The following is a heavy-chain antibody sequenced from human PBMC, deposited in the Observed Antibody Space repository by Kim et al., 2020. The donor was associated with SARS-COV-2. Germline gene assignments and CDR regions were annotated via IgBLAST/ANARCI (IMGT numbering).Heavy chain of an antibody. CDR3: AGDTGPSWFYYICMDF. V-gene: IGHV4-59*12. J-gene: IGHJ6*02. CDR1: GGSISSYY. Sequence: SETLSLTCTASGGSISSYYWSWIRQPPGKGLEWIGYIYYSGSTYYNPSLKTRVTISVDTSKNQFSLKQLSVTAADTAMYYCAGDTGPSWFYYICMDFCG. D-gene: IGHD2-21*02. CDR2: IYYSGST.